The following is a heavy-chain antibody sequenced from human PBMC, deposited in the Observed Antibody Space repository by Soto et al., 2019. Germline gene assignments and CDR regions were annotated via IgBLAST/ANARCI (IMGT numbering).Heavy chain of an antibody. D-gene: IGHD2-15*01. Sequence: SVKVSCKASGGTFSSYAISWVRQAPGQGLEWMGGIIPIFGTANYAQKFQGRVTITADESTSTAYMELSSLRSEDTAVYYCARWDRYCSGGSCYSNYYYYGMDVWGQGTTVTVSS. V-gene: IGHV1-69*13. J-gene: IGHJ6*02. CDR1: GGTFSSYA. CDR3: ARWDRYCSGGSCYSNYYYYGMDV. CDR2: IIPIFGTA.